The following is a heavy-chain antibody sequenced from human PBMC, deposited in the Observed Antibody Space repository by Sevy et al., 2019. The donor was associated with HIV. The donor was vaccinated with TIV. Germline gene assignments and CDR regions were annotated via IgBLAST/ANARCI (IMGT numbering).Heavy chain of an antibody. J-gene: IGHJ3*02. CDR1: GFTFSNYG. D-gene: IGHD1-1*01. CDR3: AKDPNDYCHSFDI. V-gene: IGHV3-23*01. Sequence: GGSLRLSCVGSGFTFSNYGMTWVRQAPGKGLEWVSSISVTSARTYYADSVRGRFTVSRDNSENTLYLQMNSLRAEDTAVYYWAKDPNDYCHSFDIWGQGTLVTVSS. CDR2: ISVTSART.